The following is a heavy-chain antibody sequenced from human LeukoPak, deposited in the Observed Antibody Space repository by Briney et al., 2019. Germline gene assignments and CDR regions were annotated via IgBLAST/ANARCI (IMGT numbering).Heavy chain of an antibody. CDR3: AKDVYGDYGGLDY. V-gene: IGHV3-23*01. D-gene: IGHD4-17*01. J-gene: IGHJ4*02. Sequence: GGSLRLSCAASGFPFSTYAMSWVRQAPGKGLEWVSSIRGSDGSTYYADSVKGPFAIYRDNSKITLYLQMNSLRAEDTAVYYCAKDVYGDYGGLDYWGQGTLVTVSS. CDR2: IRGSDGST. CDR1: GFPFSTYA.